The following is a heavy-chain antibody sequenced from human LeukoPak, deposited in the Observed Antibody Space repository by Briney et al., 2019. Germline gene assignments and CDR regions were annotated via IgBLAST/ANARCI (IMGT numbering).Heavy chain of an antibody. J-gene: IGHJ4*02. CDR1: GGSFSGYY. CDR2: INHSGST. Sequence: SSETLSLTCAVYGGSFSGYYWSWIRQPPGKGLEWIGEINHSGSTNYNPSLKSRVTISVDTSKNQFSLKLSSVTAADTAVYYCAKDRDTMIVVVITSYFDYWGQGTLVTVSS. CDR3: AKDRDTMIVVVITSYFDY. V-gene: IGHV4-34*01. D-gene: IGHD3-22*01.